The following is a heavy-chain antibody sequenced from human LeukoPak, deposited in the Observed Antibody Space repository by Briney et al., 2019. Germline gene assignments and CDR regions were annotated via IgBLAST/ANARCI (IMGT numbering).Heavy chain of an antibody. Sequence: ASVKVSCNASGYTFTSYYMHWVRQAPGQGLEWMGIINPSSGTTSYAQKFQGRVTMTRDTSTNTVYMELSSLRSEDTAVYYCARDRRIQLWLGGNAFDIWGQGTMVTVSS. CDR1: GYTFTSYY. J-gene: IGHJ3*02. CDR2: INPSSGTT. CDR3: ARDRRIQLWLGGNAFDI. D-gene: IGHD5-18*01. V-gene: IGHV1-46*01.